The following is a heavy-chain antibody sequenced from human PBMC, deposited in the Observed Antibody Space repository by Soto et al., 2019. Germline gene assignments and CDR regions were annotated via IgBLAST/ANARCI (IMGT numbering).Heavy chain of an antibody. CDR2: INPSGGST. V-gene: IGHV1-46*01. D-gene: IGHD1-7*01. CDR3: ARDPGITGTTVYGMAV. J-gene: IGHJ6*02. Sequence: ASVKVSCKASGYTLTSSYMHWVRQAPGQGLEWMGIINPSGGSTSYAQKFQGRVTMTRDTSTSTVYMELSSLRSEDTAVYYCARDPGITGTTVYGMAVCGQGTTVIVSS. CDR1: GYTLTSSY.